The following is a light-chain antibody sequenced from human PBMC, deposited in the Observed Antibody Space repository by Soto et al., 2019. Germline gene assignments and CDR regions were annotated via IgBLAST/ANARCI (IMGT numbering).Light chain of an antibody. CDR3: QHYGSLVLT. V-gene: IGKV3-20*01. J-gene: IGKJ4*01. CDR2: GPS. Sequence: EIVLTQSPGTLSLSPGERATLSCRASQSVSSSYLAWYQQKPGQAPRLLIYGPSSRATGIPDRFSGSGSGTDFTLTISRLEPEDFAGYYCQHYGSLVLTFGGGTKVEI. CDR1: QSVSSSY.